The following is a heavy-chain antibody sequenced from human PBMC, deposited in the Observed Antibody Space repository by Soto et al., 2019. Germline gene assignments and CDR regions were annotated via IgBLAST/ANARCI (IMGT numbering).Heavy chain of an antibody. V-gene: IGHV4-59*08. CDR3: AKTHDYGGYFDY. J-gene: IGHJ4*02. CDR2: IYYSGST. D-gene: IGHD4-17*01. CDR1: GGSISSYY. Sequence: SETLSLTCTVSGGSISSYYWSWIRQPPGKGLEWIGYIYYSGSTNYNPSLKSRVTISVDTSKNQFSLKLSSVTAADTAVYYCAKTHDYGGYFDYWGQGTLVTVSS.